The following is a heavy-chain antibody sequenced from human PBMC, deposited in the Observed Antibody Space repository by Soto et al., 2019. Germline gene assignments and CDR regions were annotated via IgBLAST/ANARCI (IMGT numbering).Heavy chain of an antibody. CDR2: IYYTGST. CDR3: ASHITMVRGVPGFDP. V-gene: IGHV4-39*01. CDR1: GGSISNSNYY. D-gene: IGHD3-10*01. J-gene: IGHJ5*02. Sequence: PSETLSLTCNVSGGSISNSNYYWGWIRQPPGKGLEWIGSIYYTGSTYYNPSLKSRVTISVDTSKNQFSLKLSSVTAADTAVYYCASHITMVRGVPGFDPWGQGTLVTVSS.